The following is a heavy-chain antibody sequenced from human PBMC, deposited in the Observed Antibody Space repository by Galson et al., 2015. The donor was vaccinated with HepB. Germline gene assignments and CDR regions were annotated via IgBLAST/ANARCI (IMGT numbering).Heavy chain of an antibody. CDR1: GFTFSSYA. CDR3: AKDHDIRLLWFGELQRYYMDV. J-gene: IGHJ6*03. Sequence: SLRLSCAASGFTFSSYAMHWVRQAPGKGLEWVAVISYDGSNKYYADSVKGRFTISRDNSRNTLYLQMNSLRAEDTAVYYCAKDHDIRLLWFGELQRYYMDVWGKVTTVTVSS. D-gene: IGHD3-10*01. CDR2: ISYDGSNK. V-gene: IGHV3-30*18.